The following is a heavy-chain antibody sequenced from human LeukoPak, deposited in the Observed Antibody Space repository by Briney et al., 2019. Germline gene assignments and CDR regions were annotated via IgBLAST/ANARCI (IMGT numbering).Heavy chain of an antibody. CDR2: IKAKAHGGTI. V-gene: IGHV3-15*01. Sequence: GRSLRLSCAASGFTFRSYAMHWVRQAPGKGLEWVGRIKAKAHGGTIEYAAPVKGRFTISRDDSKNTLYLQMNSLKTEDTAVYYCTTDGVGVEGATYDNWGQGTLVSVSS. J-gene: IGHJ4*02. CDR1: GFTFRSYA. D-gene: IGHD1-26*01. CDR3: TTDGVGVEGATYDN.